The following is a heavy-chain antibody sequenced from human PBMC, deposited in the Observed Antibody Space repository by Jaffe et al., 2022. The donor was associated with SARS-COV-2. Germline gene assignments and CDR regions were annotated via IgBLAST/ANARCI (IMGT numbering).Heavy chain of an antibody. CDR1: GFTFSSYG. D-gene: IGHD1-26*01. Sequence: QVQLVESGGGVVQPGRSLRLSCAASGFTFSSYGMHWVRQAPGKGLEWVAVIWYDGSNKYYADSVKGRFTISRDNSKNTLYLQMNSLRAEDTAVYYCARERVEKGSGSLHFDYWGQGTLVTVSS. V-gene: IGHV3-33*01. CDR3: ARERVEKGSGSLHFDY. CDR2: IWYDGSNK. J-gene: IGHJ4*02.